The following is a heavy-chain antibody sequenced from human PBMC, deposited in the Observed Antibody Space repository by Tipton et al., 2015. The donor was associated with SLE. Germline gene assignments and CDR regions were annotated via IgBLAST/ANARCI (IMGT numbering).Heavy chain of an antibody. CDR2: VDYSGST. CDR3: ARVGHDFWSGYPPSAFDI. V-gene: IGHV4-59*01. CDR1: GDSISRYY. Sequence: GLVKPSETLSLTCTVSGDSISRYYWSWIRQPPGKGLEWIGYVDYSGSTKYNPSLKSRVTMSADTPKKEVSLHLISVTAADTAVYYCARVGHDFWSGYPPSAFDIWGQGTMVTVSS. J-gene: IGHJ3*02. D-gene: IGHD3-3*01.